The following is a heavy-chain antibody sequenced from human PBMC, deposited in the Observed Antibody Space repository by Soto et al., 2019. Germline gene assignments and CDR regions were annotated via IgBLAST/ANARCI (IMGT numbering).Heavy chain of an antibody. D-gene: IGHD4-17*01. V-gene: IGHV1-3*01. CDR3: ANNGDYYYYGMDV. Sequence: QVQLVQSGAEVKKPGASVKVSCKASGYTFSNYATHWVRQAPGQRLEWMGWINAGNGKTKYSQNFQGRVTITRDTSASTAYLALSRLGSEDTAVYDCANNGDYYYYGMDVWGQGTTVTVSS. CDR2: INAGNGKT. CDR1: GYTFSNYA. J-gene: IGHJ6*02.